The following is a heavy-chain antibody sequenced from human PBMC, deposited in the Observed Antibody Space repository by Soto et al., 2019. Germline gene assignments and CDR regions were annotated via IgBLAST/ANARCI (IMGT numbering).Heavy chain of an antibody. D-gene: IGHD4-17*01. Sequence: SETLSLTCTVPGGSISGSSNHWGWIRQPPGKGLEWIGNIYYSENTYYNPSLKSRVTISVDTSKNQFSLRLTSVTAADTAVYYCATHPPYGPLDHWGQGTLVTVSS. V-gene: IGHV4-39*01. CDR1: GGSISGSSNH. J-gene: IGHJ4*02. CDR3: ATHPPYGPLDH. CDR2: IYYSENT.